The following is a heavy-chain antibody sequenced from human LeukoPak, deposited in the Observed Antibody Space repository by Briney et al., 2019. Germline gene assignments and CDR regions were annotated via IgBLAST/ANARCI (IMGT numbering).Heavy chain of an antibody. CDR2: IYHSGST. J-gene: IGHJ1*01. Sequence: KPSETLSLTCAVSGYSISSGYYWGWIRQPPGKGLEWIGSIYHSGSTYYNPSLKSRVTISVDTSKNQFSLKLSSVTAADTAVYYCARGGRRYFQHWGQGTLVTVSS. CDR3: ARGGRRYFQH. V-gene: IGHV4-38-2*01. CDR1: GYSISSGYY. D-gene: IGHD1-14*01.